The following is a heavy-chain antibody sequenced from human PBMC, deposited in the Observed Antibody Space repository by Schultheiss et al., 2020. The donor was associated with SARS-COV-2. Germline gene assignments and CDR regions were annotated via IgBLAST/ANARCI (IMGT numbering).Heavy chain of an antibody. V-gene: IGHV3-21*01. CDR1: GFTFTNYN. J-gene: IGHJ4*02. CDR3: ARGPFSYYYNSSGYYGTPKLFDY. D-gene: IGHD3-22*01. Sequence: GGSLRLSCAASGFTFTNYNMNWVRQAPGKGLEWVSSISDSSSYIYYADSVKGRFTISRDNAKNSLYLQMNSLRAEDTAVYYCARGPFSYYYNSSGYYGTPKLFDYWGQGTLVTVSS. CDR2: ISDSSSYI.